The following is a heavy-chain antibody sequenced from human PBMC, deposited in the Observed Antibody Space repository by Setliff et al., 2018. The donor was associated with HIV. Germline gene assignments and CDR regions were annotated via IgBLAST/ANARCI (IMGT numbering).Heavy chain of an antibody. D-gene: IGHD3-22*01. Sequence: SETLSLTCTVSGASISSDSWSWIRQSPGKGLEWIGFILNREITNYNPSLQSRVSISMDTSKNQFSLKLHSVTAADTAVYYCASRVYYYDSNNFLREEGFDPWGQGTLVTVSS. CDR3: ASRVYYYDSNNFLREEGFDP. V-gene: IGHV4-59*08. CDR1: GASISSDS. CDR2: ILNREIT. J-gene: IGHJ5*02.